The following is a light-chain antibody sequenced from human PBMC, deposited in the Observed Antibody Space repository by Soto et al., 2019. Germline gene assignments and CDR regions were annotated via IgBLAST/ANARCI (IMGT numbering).Light chain of an antibody. CDR3: FSYAGNSVYV. J-gene: IGLJ1*01. CDR1: SSDVGSYNL. CDR2: EGT. V-gene: IGLV2-23*01. Sequence: QSVLTQPASVSGSPGQPITISCTGTSSDVGSYNLVSWFQQLPGKVPKLIIYEGTKRPSGVSDRFSGSKSGYTASLTISGLQAEDAADYYCFSYAGNSVYVFXTGTKATVL.